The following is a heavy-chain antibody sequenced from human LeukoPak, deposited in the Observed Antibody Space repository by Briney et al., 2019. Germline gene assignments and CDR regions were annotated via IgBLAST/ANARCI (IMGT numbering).Heavy chain of an antibody. Sequence: GGSLRLSCAASGLNLTTYAMGWVRQAPGKGLEWVSVISDRGDSTYYGDSVKGRFTISRDNAKNSLYLQMNSLRAEDTAMYYCAKVGTRMVTIVAPYYMDVWGKGTTVTVSS. V-gene: IGHV3-23*01. J-gene: IGHJ6*03. CDR3: AKVGTRMVTIVAPYYMDV. D-gene: IGHD5-24*01. CDR1: GLNLTTYA. CDR2: ISDRGDST.